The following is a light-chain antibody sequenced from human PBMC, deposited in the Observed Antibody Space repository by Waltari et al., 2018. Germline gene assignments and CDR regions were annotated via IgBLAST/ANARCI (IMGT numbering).Light chain of an antibody. V-gene: IGKV3-20*01. Sequence: EIVLTQSPGTLSLSPGERATISCRASQSVSRTLAWYQQKPGQAPRLLIYAASTRAPGIPDRFSGSGSGTDFSLTISRLEPEDFAVYYCQHYVRLPATFGQGTKVEIK. CDR2: AAS. CDR1: QSVSRT. CDR3: QHYVRLPAT. J-gene: IGKJ1*01.